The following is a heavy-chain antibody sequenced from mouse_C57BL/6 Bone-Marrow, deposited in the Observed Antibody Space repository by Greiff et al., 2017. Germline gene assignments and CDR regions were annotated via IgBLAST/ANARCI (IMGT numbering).Heavy chain of an antibody. Sequence: VQLQQPGAELVMPGASVKLSCKASGYTFTSYWMHWVKQRPGQGLEWIGEIDPSDSYTNYNQKFKGKSTLTVDKSSSTAYMQLSSLTSEDSAVYYCARRGLRRFAWFAYWGQGTLVTVSA. V-gene: IGHV1-69*01. CDR2: IDPSDSYT. CDR1: GYTFTSYW. D-gene: IGHD2-4*01. CDR3: ARRGLRRFAWFAY. J-gene: IGHJ3*01.